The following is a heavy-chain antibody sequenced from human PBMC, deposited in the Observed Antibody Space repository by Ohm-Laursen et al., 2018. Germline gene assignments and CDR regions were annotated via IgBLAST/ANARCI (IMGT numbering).Heavy chain of an antibody. Sequence: GSLRLSCAASGFTFSSYAMTWVRQAAGKGLEWVSVISGSGSIIHYADSVKGRFTISRDNSKNTMYLQMNSLRAEATAVYYCATRTIFGVFANGYGGRETRVTVPS. CDR1: GFTFSSYA. CDR3: ATRTIFGVFANGY. V-gene: IGHV3-23*01. J-gene: IGHJ4*02. CDR2: ISGSGSII. D-gene: IGHD3-3*01.